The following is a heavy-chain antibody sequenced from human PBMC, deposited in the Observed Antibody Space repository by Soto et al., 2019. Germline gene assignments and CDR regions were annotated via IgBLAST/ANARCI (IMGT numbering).Heavy chain of an antibody. CDR2: MNPNSGNT. V-gene: IGHV1-8*01. CDR1: GYTFTSYN. D-gene: IGHD3-10*01. CDR3: ARAKLLWFGELSPYYGMDV. J-gene: IGHJ6*02. Sequence: ASVKVSCKASGYTFTSYNINWVRQATGQGLEWMGWMNPNSGNTGYAQKLQGRVTMTRNTSISTAYMELSSLRSEDTAVYYCARAKLLWFGELSPYYGMDVWGQGTTVTVSS.